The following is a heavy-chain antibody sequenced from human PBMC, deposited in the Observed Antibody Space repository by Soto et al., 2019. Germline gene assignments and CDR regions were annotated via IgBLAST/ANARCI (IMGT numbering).Heavy chain of an antibody. Sequence: PGGSLRLSCAASGFTFSNAWMSWVRQAPGKGLEWVGRIKSKTDGGTTDYAAPVKGRFTISRDDSKNTLYLQMNSLKTEDTAVYYCTTDQNQYSSSPVDAFDIWGQGTMVTVSS. CDR3: TTDQNQYSSSPVDAFDI. D-gene: IGHD6-6*01. CDR1: GFTFSNAW. J-gene: IGHJ3*02. CDR2: IKSKTDGGTT. V-gene: IGHV3-15*01.